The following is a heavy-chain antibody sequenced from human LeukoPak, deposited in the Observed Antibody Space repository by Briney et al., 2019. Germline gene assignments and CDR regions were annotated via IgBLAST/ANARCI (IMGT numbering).Heavy chain of an antibody. Sequence: SETLSLTCAVYGGSFSGYYWSWIRQPPGKGLEWIGEINHSGSTNYNPSLKSRVTISVDTSKNQFSLKLSSVTAADTAVYYCARFRRYYDILTGYYKYESSDAFDIWGQGTMVTVSS. J-gene: IGHJ3*02. D-gene: IGHD3-9*01. CDR2: INHSGST. CDR3: ARFRRYYDILTGYYKYESSDAFDI. CDR1: GGSFSGYY. V-gene: IGHV4-34*01.